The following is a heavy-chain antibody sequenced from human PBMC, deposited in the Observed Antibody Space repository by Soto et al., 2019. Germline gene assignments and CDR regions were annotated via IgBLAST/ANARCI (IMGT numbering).Heavy chain of an antibody. D-gene: IGHD2-2*01. V-gene: IGHV1-18*01. J-gene: IGHJ4*02. Sequence: QVQVVQSGVEVKQPGASVKVSCQASGYTFTSYGISWLRQAPGQGPEWMGWVNTYNGNPNYAQTLQGRVTMTTDTSTSTAYMELRSLRSDDTAVYYCARDSQFSTSWQKFDYWGQGTLVTVSS. CDR2: VNTYNGNP. CDR3: ARDSQFSTSWQKFDY. CDR1: GYTFTSYG.